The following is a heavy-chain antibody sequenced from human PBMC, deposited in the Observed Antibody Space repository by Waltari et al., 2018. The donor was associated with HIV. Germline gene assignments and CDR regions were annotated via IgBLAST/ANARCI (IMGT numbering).Heavy chain of an antibody. Sequence: EVQLLESGGGLVQPGGSLRLSCAASGFTFITYSMGWVRQAPGKGLEWVSGISGSGGSTYYADSVKGRFTISRDNSKNTLYLQMNSLRAEDTALYYCAKDYSGSYTRGYSDYWGQGTLVTVSS. V-gene: IGHV3-23*01. CDR2: ISGSGGST. D-gene: IGHD1-26*01. CDR3: AKDYSGSYTRGYSDY. CDR1: GFTFITYS. J-gene: IGHJ4*02.